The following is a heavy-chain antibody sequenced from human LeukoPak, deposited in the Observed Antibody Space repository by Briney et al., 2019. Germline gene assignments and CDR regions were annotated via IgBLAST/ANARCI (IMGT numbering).Heavy chain of an antibody. CDR1: GFTFSSYS. J-gene: IGHJ4*02. V-gene: IGHV3-21*01. Sequence: PGGSLRLSCAASGFTFSSYSMNWVRQAPGKVLEWVSSISSSSSYIYYADSVKGRFTISRDNAKNSLYLQMNSLRAEDTAVYYCARGLHFRVYDSSDYYPYWGQGTLVTVSS. CDR2: ISSSSSYI. CDR3: ARGLHFRVYDSSDYYPY. D-gene: IGHD3-22*01.